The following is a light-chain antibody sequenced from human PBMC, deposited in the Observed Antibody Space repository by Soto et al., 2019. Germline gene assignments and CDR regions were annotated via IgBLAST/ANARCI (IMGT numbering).Light chain of an antibody. CDR1: QNVSSSY. Sequence: EIVLTQSPGTLSLSPGERATLSCRASQNVSSSYLAWYQQKPGQAPRLLIYGASTRATGIPDRFSGSGSGADFTLTISRLEPEDFAVYYCQQYGNLPLTVGGGTKVEIK. CDR2: GAS. V-gene: IGKV3-20*01. J-gene: IGKJ4*01. CDR3: QQYGNLPLT.